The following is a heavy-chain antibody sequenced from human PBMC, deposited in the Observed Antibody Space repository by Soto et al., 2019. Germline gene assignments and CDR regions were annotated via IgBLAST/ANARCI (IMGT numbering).Heavy chain of an antibody. CDR1: GGSFSGYY. V-gene: IGHV4-34*01. J-gene: IGHJ6*02. CDR3: ARDRGSSSWYGGGHYYYDMDV. CDR2: INHSGST. D-gene: IGHD6-13*01. Sequence: SETLSLTCAVYGGSFSGYYWSWIRQPPGKGLEWIGEINHSGSTNYNPSLKSRVTISVDTSKNQFSLQLNSVTPEDTAVYYCARDRGSSSWYGGGHYYYDMDVWGQGTTVTVSS.